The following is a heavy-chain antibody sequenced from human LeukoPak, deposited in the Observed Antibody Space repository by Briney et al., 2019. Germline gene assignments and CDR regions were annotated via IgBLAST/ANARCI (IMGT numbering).Heavy chain of an antibody. Sequence: GGSLRLSCAASGFTFSDYYMSWIRQAPGKGLELVSYISSSGSTIYYADSVKGRFTISRDNAKNSLYLQMNSLRAEDTAVYYCARERSSSWYTQQADYYYYGMDVWGQGTTVTVSS. D-gene: IGHD6-13*01. CDR3: ARERSSSWYTQQADYYYYGMDV. V-gene: IGHV3-11*01. J-gene: IGHJ6*02. CDR2: ISSSGSTI. CDR1: GFTFSDYY.